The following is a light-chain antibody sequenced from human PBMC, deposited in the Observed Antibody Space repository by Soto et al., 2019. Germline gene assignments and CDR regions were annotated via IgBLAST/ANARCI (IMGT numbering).Light chain of an antibody. V-gene: IGKV2-28*01. CDR1: HSLLHSNGYRY. Sequence: EIVMTQSPLSLPVTPGEPASISCRSSHSLLHSNGYRYLDWYLQKPGQSPQLLIYLGSNRASGVPDRFSGSGSGTDFTLKISRVEAEDVGVYYCMQALQTPWTFGQGTKVDIK. J-gene: IGKJ1*01. CDR3: MQALQTPWT. CDR2: LGS.